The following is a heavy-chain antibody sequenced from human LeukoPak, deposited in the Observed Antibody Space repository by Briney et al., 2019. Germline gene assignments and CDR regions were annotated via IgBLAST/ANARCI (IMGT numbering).Heavy chain of an antibody. Sequence: ASVKVSCKASVYTFANFYIHWVRQAPGQGLEWMGWMNPNSGDTSYAREFQDRVTMTRDTSLSTAYMELSRLRSDDTAVYFCARRPINCIITNCYVDYWGQGTLVTVSS. D-gene: IGHD2-2*01. CDR1: VYTFANFY. V-gene: IGHV1-2*02. J-gene: IGHJ4*02. CDR2: MNPNSGDT. CDR3: ARRPINCIITNCYVDY.